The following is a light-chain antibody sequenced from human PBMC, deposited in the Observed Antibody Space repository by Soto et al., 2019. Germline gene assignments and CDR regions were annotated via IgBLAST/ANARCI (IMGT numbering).Light chain of an antibody. J-gene: IGKJ2*01. Sequence: DIVLTHSPVTLSLSPGEGATLSCRASQSLSSSSLARYQQKPGQAPTLLIFRASNRATGVPDRFSASESGTDFTFTISSLDPEDFPLYFCHQYGSATYTFGQGTKLEMK. CDR2: RAS. CDR1: QSLSSSS. CDR3: HQYGSATYT. V-gene: IGKV3-20*01.